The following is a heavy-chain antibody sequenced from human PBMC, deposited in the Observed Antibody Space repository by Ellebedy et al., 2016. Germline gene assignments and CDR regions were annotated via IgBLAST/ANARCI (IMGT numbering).Heavy chain of an antibody. D-gene: IGHD3-10*01. J-gene: IGHJ4*02. V-gene: IGHV3-7*01. CDR1: GFTFSYYW. CDR3: ARGSAEGRAFDY. CDR2: IKQHGSEK. Sequence: GESLKISCTASGFTFSYYWMSWVRQAPGKGLEWVANIKQHGSEKDYVDSVKGRFTISRDDAKNSLYLQMNSLIDEDTAVYYCARGSAEGRAFDYWGQGTLVTVSS.